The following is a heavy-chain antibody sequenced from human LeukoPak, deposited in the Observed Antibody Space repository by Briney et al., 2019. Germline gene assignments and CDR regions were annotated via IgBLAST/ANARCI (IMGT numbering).Heavy chain of an antibody. Sequence: PGGSLRLSCAASGFTFSSYAMHWVRQAPGKGLEWVAVISYDGSNKYYADSVKGRFTISRDNSKNTLYLQMNSLRAEDTAVYYCAREAPSYGSGPGNWFDPWGQGTLVTVSS. V-gene: IGHV3-30*04. CDR1: GFTFSSYA. D-gene: IGHD3-10*01. CDR3: AREAPSYGSGPGNWFDP. CDR2: ISYDGSNK. J-gene: IGHJ5*02.